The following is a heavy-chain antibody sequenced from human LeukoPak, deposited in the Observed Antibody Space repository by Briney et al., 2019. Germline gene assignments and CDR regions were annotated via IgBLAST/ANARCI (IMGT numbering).Heavy chain of an antibody. Sequence: ASVKVSCKASGGTFSSYAISWVRQAPGQGLEWMGRIIPIFGTANYAQKFQGKVTITTDESARTAYMELSSLRSEDTAVYYCARDSYGDYGDNWFDPWGQGTLVTVSS. CDR1: GGTFSSYA. V-gene: IGHV1-69*05. J-gene: IGHJ5*02. CDR2: IIPIFGTA. D-gene: IGHD4-17*01. CDR3: ARDSYGDYGDNWFDP.